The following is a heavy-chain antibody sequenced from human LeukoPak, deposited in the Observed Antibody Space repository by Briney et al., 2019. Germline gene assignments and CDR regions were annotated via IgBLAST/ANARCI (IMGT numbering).Heavy chain of an antibody. CDR1: GGSISSGSYY. CDR2: IYTSGST. Sequence: SQTLSLTCTVSGGSISSGSYYWSWIRQPAGKGLEWIGRIYTSGSTNYNPPLKSRVTISVDTSKNQFSLKLSSVTAADTAVYYCARDNGGGALRGVDPWGQGTLVTVSS. V-gene: IGHV4-61*02. D-gene: IGHD4-23*01. J-gene: IGHJ5*02. CDR3: ARDNGGGALRGVDP.